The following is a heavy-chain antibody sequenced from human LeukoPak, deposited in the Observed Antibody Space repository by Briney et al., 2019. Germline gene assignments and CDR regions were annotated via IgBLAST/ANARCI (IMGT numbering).Heavy chain of an antibody. V-gene: IGHV4-59*08. CDR3: ATAIGIYSSSDY. Sequence: PSETLSLTCTVSGASFSTFYWSWIRQPPGKGLEWIGYISYTGSTNYNPSLKSRVTISVDTSKNQFSLKVTSVTAADTAVYYCATAIGIYSSSDYWGQGTLVTVSS. CDR1: GASFSTFY. D-gene: IGHD2-21*01. J-gene: IGHJ4*02. CDR2: ISYTGST.